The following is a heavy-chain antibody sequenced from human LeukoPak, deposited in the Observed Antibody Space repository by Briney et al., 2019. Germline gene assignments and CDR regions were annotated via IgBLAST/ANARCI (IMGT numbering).Heavy chain of an antibody. CDR2: ISAYNGNT. V-gene: IGHV1-18*04. Sequence: GASVKVSCKASGYTFTGYYMHWVRQAPGQGLEWMGWISAYNGNTNYAQKLQGRVTMTTDTSTSTAYMELRSLRSDDTAVYYCAREGVPRRFNYYYYYYMDVWGKGTTVTVSS. D-gene: IGHD3-10*01. CDR3: AREGVPRRFNYYYYYYMDV. J-gene: IGHJ6*03. CDR1: GYTFTGYY.